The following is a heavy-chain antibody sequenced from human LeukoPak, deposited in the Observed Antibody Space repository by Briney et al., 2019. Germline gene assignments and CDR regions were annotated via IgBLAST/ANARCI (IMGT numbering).Heavy chain of an antibody. D-gene: IGHD3-22*01. CDR2: ISSSGSTI. V-gene: IGHV3-48*03. Sequence: PGGSLRLSCAASGFTFSSYAMSWVRQAPGKGLEWVSYISSSGSTIYYADSVKGRFTISRDNAKNSLYLQMNSLRAEDTAVYYCARISSGYYYSNAFDIWGQGTMVTVSS. CDR1: GFTFSSYA. CDR3: ARISSGYYYSNAFDI. J-gene: IGHJ3*02.